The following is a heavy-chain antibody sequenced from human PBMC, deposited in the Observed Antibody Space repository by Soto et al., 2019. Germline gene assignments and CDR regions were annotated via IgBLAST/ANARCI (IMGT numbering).Heavy chain of an antibody. CDR1: GDSVSRHNAA. V-gene: IGHV6-1*01. J-gene: IGHJ6*03. CDR2: TYYRSKWYT. Sequence: PSQALSLTCAISGDSVSRHNAAWNWIRQSPSRGLEWLGRTYYRSKWYTDYALSVRSRITINADTSKNQFSLQLNSVTPDDTAVYYCAREEGSSTVTIYHYMDVWGTGTTVTVSS. CDR3: AREEGSSTVTIYHYMDV. D-gene: IGHD4-17*01.